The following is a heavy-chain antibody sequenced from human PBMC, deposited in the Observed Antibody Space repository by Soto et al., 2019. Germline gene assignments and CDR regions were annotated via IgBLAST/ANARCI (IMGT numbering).Heavy chain of an antibody. CDR1: GGSFSGYY. Sequence: SETLSLTCAVYGGSFSGYYWSWIRQPPGKGLEWIGEINHSGSTNYNPSLKSRVTISVDTSKNQFSLKLSPVTAADTAVYYCARGRGITIFGVVAYYYYGMDVWGQGTTVTVYS. J-gene: IGHJ6*02. CDR2: INHSGST. CDR3: ARGRGITIFGVVAYYYYGMDV. D-gene: IGHD3-3*01. V-gene: IGHV4-34*01.